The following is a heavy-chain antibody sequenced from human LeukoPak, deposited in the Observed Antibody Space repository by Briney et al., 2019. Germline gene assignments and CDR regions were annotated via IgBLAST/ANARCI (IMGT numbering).Heavy chain of an antibody. D-gene: IGHD2-15*01. Sequence: GGSLRLSCVASGFTFTNYAMSWVRQAPGKGLEWVSAISGSGGSTYYADSMKGRFTISRDNSKNTLYLQMNSLRAEDTAVYYCAKDRGGMSTYDAFDIWGQGTMVTVSS. V-gene: IGHV3-23*01. CDR3: AKDRGGMSTYDAFDI. J-gene: IGHJ3*02. CDR1: GFTFTNYA. CDR2: ISGSGGST.